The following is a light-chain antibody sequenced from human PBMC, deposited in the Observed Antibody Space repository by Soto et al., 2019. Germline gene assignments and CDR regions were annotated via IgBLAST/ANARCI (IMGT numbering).Light chain of an antibody. J-gene: IGLJ1*01. CDR1: SDDVGGYNY. V-gene: IGLV2-14*01. Sequence: QSALTQPASVSGSPGQSITISCTGTSDDVGGYNYVSWYLQHPGKAPKLILFEVSNRPSGISDRFSGSKSGNTAYLTISGLQTEDEAVYYCNSFTSSNTLPYVFGTGTKLTVL. CDR3: NSFTSSNTLPYV. CDR2: EVS.